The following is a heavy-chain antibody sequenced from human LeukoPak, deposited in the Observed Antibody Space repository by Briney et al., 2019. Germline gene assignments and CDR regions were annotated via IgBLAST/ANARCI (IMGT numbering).Heavy chain of an antibody. Sequence: GGSLRLSCAASGLSFSSFAMSWVRQGPARGLEWVSSIGGNGETFYADSVKGRFTLSSDSSRNTVYFQLNNLRVEDTAIYYCAKASWVSSTDAVWWGQGTLVTVSS. D-gene: IGHD3-16*01. CDR3: AKASWVSSTDAVW. CDR1: GLSFSSFA. J-gene: IGHJ4*02. CDR2: IGGNGET. V-gene: IGHV3-23*01.